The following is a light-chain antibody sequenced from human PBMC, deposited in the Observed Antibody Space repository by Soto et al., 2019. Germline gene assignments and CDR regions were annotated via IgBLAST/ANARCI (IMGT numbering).Light chain of an antibody. V-gene: IGKV3-15*01. CDR1: QSVSSK. CDR2: GAF. Sequence: EIVFTQSPATPSFSPGERATPSCRASQSVSSKLAWYQQKPGQSPRLLIYGAFTRATGIPARFSGSGSGTEFTLTISSLQSEDFEVYYCQQYNNWPITFGQGTRLEIK. J-gene: IGKJ5*01. CDR3: QQYNNWPIT.